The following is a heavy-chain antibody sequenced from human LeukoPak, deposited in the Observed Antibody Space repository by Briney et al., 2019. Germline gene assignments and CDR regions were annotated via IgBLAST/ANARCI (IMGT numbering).Heavy chain of an antibody. CDR1: GFTFSSYW. Sequence: GGSLRLSCAASGFTFSSYWMSWVRQAPGKGLEWVANIKQDGSEKYYVDSVKGRFTISRDNAKNSLYLQMNSLRAEDTAVYYCASSDLRNAFEIWGQGKMVTVSS. V-gene: IGHV3-7*05. CDR3: ASSDLRNAFEI. D-gene: IGHD4-17*01. CDR2: IKQDGSEK. J-gene: IGHJ3*02.